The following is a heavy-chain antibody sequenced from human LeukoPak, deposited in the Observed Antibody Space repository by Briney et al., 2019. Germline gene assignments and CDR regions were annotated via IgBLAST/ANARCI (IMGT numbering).Heavy chain of an antibody. D-gene: IGHD7-27*01. CDR3: TTGSLGKVDY. V-gene: IGHV3-15*01. Sequence: GGSLRLSCAVSGFTFSNAWMSWVRQAPGKGLEWVGRIKSKTDGGTTAYTAPVEGRFTISRDDSKDTLYLQMNSLKTEDTAVYYCTTGSLGKVDYWGQGTLVTVPS. J-gene: IGHJ4*02. CDR2: IKSKTDGGTT. CDR1: GFTFSNAW.